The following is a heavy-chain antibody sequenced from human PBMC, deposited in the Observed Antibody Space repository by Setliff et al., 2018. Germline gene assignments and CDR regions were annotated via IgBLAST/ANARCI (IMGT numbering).Heavy chain of an antibody. CDR3: ARLWISYESNTYFYPKYFDF. D-gene: IGHD3-22*01. CDR2: INHSGST. J-gene: IGHJ4*02. CDR1: GGSIDSHY. V-gene: IGHV4-59*11. Sequence: SETLSLTCSVSGGSIDSHYWSWIRQPPGEGLEWIGEINHSGSTNYNPSLKSRVTISVDTSKNQFSLRLNSVTAADTAVYYCARLWISYESNTYFYPKYFDFWGQGTLVTAPQ.